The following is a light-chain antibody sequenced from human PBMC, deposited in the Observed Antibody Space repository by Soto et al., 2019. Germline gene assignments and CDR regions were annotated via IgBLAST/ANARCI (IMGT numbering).Light chain of an antibody. V-gene: IGKV3-11*01. CDR2: DAS. Sequence: EIVLTQSPATLSLSPGERATLSCRASQSVSSSLAWYQQKPGQAPRLLIYDASNRATGIPARFSGSGSGTDFTLTISSLEPEDFAVYYCHQRSNWPVAFGGGTKVEIK. J-gene: IGKJ4*01. CDR3: HQRSNWPVA. CDR1: QSVSSS.